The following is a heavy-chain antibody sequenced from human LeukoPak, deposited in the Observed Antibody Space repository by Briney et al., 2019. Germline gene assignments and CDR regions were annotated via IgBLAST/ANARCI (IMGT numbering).Heavy chain of an antibody. CDR1: GFTFSSYA. CDR2: ISWNSGSI. D-gene: IGHD3-9*01. Sequence: PGGSLRLSCAASGFTFSSYAMSWVRQAPGKGLEWVSGISWNSGSIGYADSVKGRFTISRDNAKNSLYLQMNSLRAEDTALYYCAKAPLRYFDWSSFDYWGQGTLVTVSS. J-gene: IGHJ4*02. V-gene: IGHV3-9*01. CDR3: AKAPLRYFDWSSFDY.